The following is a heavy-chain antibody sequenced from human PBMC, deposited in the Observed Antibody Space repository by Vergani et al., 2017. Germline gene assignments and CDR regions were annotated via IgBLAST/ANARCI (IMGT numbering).Heavy chain of an antibody. V-gene: IGHV4-39*01. J-gene: IGHJ4*02. D-gene: IGHD4-17*01. CDR1: GGSISSSSYY. Sequence: QLQLQESGPGLVKPSETLSLTCTVSGGSISSSSYYWGWIRQPPGKGLEWIGSIYYSGSTYYNPSLKSRVTISVDTSKNQFSLKLSSVTAADTAVYYCAXLWAMTTVTTGLDYWGQGTLVTVSS. CDR3: AXLWAMTTVTTGLDY. CDR2: IYYSGST.